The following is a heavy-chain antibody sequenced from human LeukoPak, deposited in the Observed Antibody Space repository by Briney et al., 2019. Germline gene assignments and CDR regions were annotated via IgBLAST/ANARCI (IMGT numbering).Heavy chain of an antibody. CDR1: GYTFTSYY. Sequence: GASVKVSCKASGYTFTSYYMHWVRQAPGQRLEWMGIINPSGGSTSYAQKFQGRVTMTRDTSISTAYMELSRLRSDDTAVYYCARDLIDYYYYMDVWGKGTTVTVSS. CDR2: INPSGGST. D-gene: IGHD3-9*01. CDR3: ARDLIDYYYYMDV. V-gene: IGHV1-46*01. J-gene: IGHJ6*03.